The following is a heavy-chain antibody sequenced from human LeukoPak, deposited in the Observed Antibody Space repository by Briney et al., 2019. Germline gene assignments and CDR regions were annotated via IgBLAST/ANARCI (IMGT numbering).Heavy chain of an antibody. D-gene: IGHD5-18*01. J-gene: IGHJ4*02. CDR1: GFTVSSNY. Sequence: GGSLRLSCAASGFTVSSNYMSWVRQAPGKGLEWVSVIYSGGSTYYADSVKGRFTISRDNSKNTLYPQMNSLRAEDTAVYYCASNVDTAMVGGDYYFDYWGQGTLVTVPS. CDR3: ASNVDTAMVGGDYYFDY. V-gene: IGHV3-66*01. CDR2: IYSGGST.